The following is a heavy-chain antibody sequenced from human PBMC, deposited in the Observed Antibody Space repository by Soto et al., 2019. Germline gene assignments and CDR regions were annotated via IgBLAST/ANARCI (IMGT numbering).Heavy chain of an antibody. CDR1: GGSVSSGSYY. CDR3: ARERGSGSYSIPRFDY. D-gene: IGHD1-26*01. V-gene: IGHV4-61*01. CDR2: IYYSGST. J-gene: IGHJ4*02. Sequence: PSETLSLTCTVSGGSVSSGSYYWSWIRQPPGKGLEWIGYIYYSGSTNYNPSLKSRVTISVDTSKNQFSLKLSSVTAADTAVYYCARERGSGSYSIPRFDYWGQGTLVTVSS.